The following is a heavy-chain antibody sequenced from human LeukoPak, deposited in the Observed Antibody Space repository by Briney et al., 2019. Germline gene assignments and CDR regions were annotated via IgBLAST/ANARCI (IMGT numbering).Heavy chain of an antibody. CDR3: ATSEVPAAITDAFDI. D-gene: IGHD2-2*02. J-gene: IGHJ3*02. CDR2: ISAYNGNT. Sequence: ASVKVSCKASGYTFTSYGISWVRQAPGQGLEWMGWISAYNGNTNYAQKLQGRVTMTADTSTDTAYMELSSLRSEGTAVYYCATSEVPAAITDAFDIWGQGTMVTVSS. CDR1: GYTFTSYG. V-gene: IGHV1-18*01.